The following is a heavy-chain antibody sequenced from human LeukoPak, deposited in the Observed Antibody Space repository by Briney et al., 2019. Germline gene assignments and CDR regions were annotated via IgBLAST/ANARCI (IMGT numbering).Heavy chain of an antibody. D-gene: IGHD3-10*01. V-gene: IGHV4-34*01. Sequence: SETLSLTCAVYGGSFSGYYWSWIRQPPGKGLEWIGEINHSGSTNYNPSLKSRVTISVDTSKNQFSLKLSSVTAADTAVYYCARRRPYYYGSGSYYPDWGQGTLVTVSS. CDR1: GGSFSGYY. J-gene: IGHJ4*02. CDR2: INHSGST. CDR3: ARRRPYYYGSGSYYPD.